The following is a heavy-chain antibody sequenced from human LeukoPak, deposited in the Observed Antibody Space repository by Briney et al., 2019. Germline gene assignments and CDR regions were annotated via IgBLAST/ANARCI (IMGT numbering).Heavy chain of an antibody. V-gene: IGHV3-7*01. CDR3: TRDRSRAEDD. Sequence: PGGSLRLSCAASGFTFSGHWMSLVRQAPGKGLEWVANINQGGSDKYYVDSVKGRFTISRDNANNLLYLQMNSLRGEDTAVYYCTRDRSRAEDDWGQGTLVTVSS. D-gene: IGHD1-14*01. CDR1: GFTFSGHW. J-gene: IGHJ4*02. CDR2: INQGGSDK.